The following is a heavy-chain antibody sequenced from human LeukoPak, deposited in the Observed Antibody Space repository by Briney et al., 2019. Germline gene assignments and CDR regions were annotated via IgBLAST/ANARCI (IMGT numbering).Heavy chain of an antibody. J-gene: IGHJ6*03. CDR1: GYSISSGYF. CDR2: IYQSETA. Sequence: SETLSLTCTVSGYSISSGYFWGWMRQPPGKGLEWIGSIYQSETAHYNPSLKSRVTISVDTSKNQFSLKLSSVTAADTAVYYCARGRHYYDSSGYYSAHYYYYMDVWGKGTTVTISS. V-gene: IGHV4-38-2*02. D-gene: IGHD3-22*01. CDR3: ARGRHYYDSSGYYSAHYYYYMDV.